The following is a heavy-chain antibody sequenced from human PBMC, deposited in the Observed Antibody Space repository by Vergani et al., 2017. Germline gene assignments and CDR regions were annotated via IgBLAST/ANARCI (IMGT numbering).Heavy chain of an antibody. CDR2: IIPILGIA. CDR3: ARDRGLGINCGFDP. D-gene: IGHD7-27*01. Sequence: QVQLVQSGAEVKKPGSSVKVSCKASGDTFSSYAISWVRQAPGQGLEWMGRIIPILGIANYAQKFQGRVTITADKSTSTAYMELSSLRSEDTAVYYCARDRGLGINCGFDPWGQGTLVTVSS. V-gene: IGHV1-69*04. CDR1: GDTFSSYA. J-gene: IGHJ5*02.